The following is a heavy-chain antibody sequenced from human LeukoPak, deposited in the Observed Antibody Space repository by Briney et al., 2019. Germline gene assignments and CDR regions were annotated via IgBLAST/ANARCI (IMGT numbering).Heavy chain of an antibody. V-gene: IGHV4-34*01. J-gene: IGHJ5*02. CDR1: GGSFSGYY. Sequence: PSETLSLTCAVYGGSFSGYYWSWIRQPPGKGLEWIGEINHSGSTNYNPSLKSRVTISVDTSKNQFSLKLSSVTAADTAVYYCASSPMVRRFDPWGQGTLITVSS. CDR2: INHSGST. CDR3: ASSPMVRRFDP. D-gene: IGHD3-10*01.